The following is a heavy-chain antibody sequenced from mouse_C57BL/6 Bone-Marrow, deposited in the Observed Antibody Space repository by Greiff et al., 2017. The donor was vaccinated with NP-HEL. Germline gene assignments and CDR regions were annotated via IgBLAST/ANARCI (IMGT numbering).Heavy chain of an antibody. CDR3: AREEIYDGY. J-gene: IGHJ2*01. CDR1: GYAFSSSW. V-gene: IGHV1-82*01. D-gene: IGHD2-3*01. CDR2: IYPGDGDT. Sequence: VQLQESGPELVKPGASVKISCKASGYAFSSSWMNWVKQRPGKGLEWIGRIYPGDGDTNYNGKFKGKATLTADKSSSTAYMQLSSLTSEDSAVYFCAREEIYDGYWGQGTTLTVSS.